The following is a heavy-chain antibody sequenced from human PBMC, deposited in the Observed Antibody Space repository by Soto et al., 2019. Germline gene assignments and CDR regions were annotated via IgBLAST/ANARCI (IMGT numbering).Heavy chain of an antibody. J-gene: IGHJ4*02. V-gene: IGHV3-23*01. CDR1: GVPFSSYA. CDR3: AKDLYSYGRQLDY. D-gene: IGHD5-18*01. Sequence: GGSLSLSCAASGVPFSSYAMSWVRQAPGKGLEWVSAISGSGGSTYYADSVKGRFTISRDNSKNTLYLQMNSLRAEDTAVYYCAKDLYSYGRQLDYLGQGTLVTVSS. CDR2: ISGSGGST.